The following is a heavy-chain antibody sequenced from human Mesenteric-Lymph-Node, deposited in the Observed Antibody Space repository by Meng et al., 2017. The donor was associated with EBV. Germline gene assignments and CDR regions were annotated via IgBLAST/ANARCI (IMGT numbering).Heavy chain of an antibody. V-gene: IGHV3-11*01. D-gene: IGHD7-27*01. J-gene: IGHJ4*02. CDR3: ARDWGFPYTFDD. Sequence: VQLVHAGVGVVKPVASLRLSCAAYGFTFSNNYMAWIRQAPGKGLEWLSYISGSGSSIVYADSVRGRFTISRDNAKNSVYLQMTSLRAEDTAVYYCARDWGFPYTFDDWGRGTLVTVSS. CDR2: ISGSGSSI. CDR1: GFTFSNNY.